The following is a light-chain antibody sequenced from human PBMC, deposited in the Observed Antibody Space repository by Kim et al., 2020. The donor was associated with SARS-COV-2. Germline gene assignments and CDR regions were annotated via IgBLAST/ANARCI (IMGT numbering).Light chain of an antibody. CDR3: QQYDNLPRT. J-gene: IGKJ1*01. CDR2: GAS. Sequence: ELVLTQSPGTLSLSPGERATLSCRASQSVRSNYLAWYQQKPGQAPRLLIYGASSRATGIPDRFSGSGSGTDFTLTISRLEPEDFAVYYCQQYDNLPRTFGQGTKVDIK. V-gene: IGKV3-20*01. CDR1: QSVRSNY.